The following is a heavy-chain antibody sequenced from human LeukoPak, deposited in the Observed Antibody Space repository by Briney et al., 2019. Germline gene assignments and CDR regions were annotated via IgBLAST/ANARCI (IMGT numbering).Heavy chain of an antibody. CDR3: AREDCSSTSCYAVFDAFDI. Sequence: GGSLRLSCAASGFTFSSYSMNWVRQAPGKGLEWVSSISSSSSYIYYADSVKGRFTISRENAKNSLYLQMNSLRAEDTAVYYCAREDCSSTSCYAVFDAFDIWGQGTMVTVSS. CDR2: ISSSSSYI. J-gene: IGHJ3*02. V-gene: IGHV3-21*01. CDR1: GFTFSSYS. D-gene: IGHD2-2*01.